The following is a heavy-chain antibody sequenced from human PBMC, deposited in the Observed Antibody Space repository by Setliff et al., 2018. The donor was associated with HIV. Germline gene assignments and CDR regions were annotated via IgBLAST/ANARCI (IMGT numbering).Heavy chain of an antibody. Sequence: NPSETLSLTCTVSAASIRSHYWSWIRQSPGKGLEWIGNFYYPGSTDYNPSFKSRVTISLDKSNNQNSLNMSSATAADTAVYYCARHTVFVRYFDHWGQGMLVTVSS. CDR2: FYYPGST. D-gene: IGHD2-2*02. J-gene: IGHJ4*02. V-gene: IGHV4-59*11. CDR3: ARHTVFVRYFDH. CDR1: AASIRSHY.